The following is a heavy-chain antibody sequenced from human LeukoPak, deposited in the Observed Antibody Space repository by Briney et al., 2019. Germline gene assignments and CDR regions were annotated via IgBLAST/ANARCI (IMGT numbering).Heavy chain of an antibody. Sequence: ASVKVSCKASGYSFSAYAMHWVRQAPGQRLEWMGWVHGGNGNTKYSQKFQDRVTITRDTSASIAYMGLSSLRSEDTAMYYCARSLYYFDSSGYYYPFNFWGQGTLVTVSS. D-gene: IGHD3-22*01. CDR2: VHGGNGNT. V-gene: IGHV1-3*01. CDR1: GYSFSAYA. J-gene: IGHJ4*02. CDR3: ARSLYYFDSSGYYYPFNF.